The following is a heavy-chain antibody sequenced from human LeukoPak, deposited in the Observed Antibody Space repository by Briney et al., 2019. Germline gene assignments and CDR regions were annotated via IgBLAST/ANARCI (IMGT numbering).Heavy chain of an antibody. Sequence: SETLSLTCAVYGGSFSGYYWSWIRQPPGKGLEWIGEINHSGSTNYNPSLKSRVTISVDTSKNQFSLKLSSVTAADTAVYYCARDGGHYYGSGRAVTGWFDPWGQGTLVTVSS. CDR1: GGSFSGYY. V-gene: IGHV4-34*01. CDR3: ARDGGHYYGSGRAVTGWFDP. J-gene: IGHJ5*02. CDR2: INHSGST. D-gene: IGHD3-10*01.